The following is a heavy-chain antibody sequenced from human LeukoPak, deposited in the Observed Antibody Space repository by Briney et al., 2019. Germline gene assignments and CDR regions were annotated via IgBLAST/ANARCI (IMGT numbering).Heavy chain of an antibody. J-gene: IGHJ4*02. V-gene: IGHV1-24*01. Sequence: ASVKLCCKVAGYTLTEVSMYCVRQAPGPGLEWRGCSYPEDGEPIYAQKFQGRVTLTQGTSTDTAYTELRSLRCQGPAMYFFVTDGLELWGYWGQGTLLSVPS. CDR1: GYTLTEVS. CDR3: VTDGLELWGY. D-gene: IGHD1-7*01. CDR2: SYPEDGEP.